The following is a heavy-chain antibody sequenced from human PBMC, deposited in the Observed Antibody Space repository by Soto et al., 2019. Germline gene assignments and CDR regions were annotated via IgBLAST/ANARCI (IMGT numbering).Heavy chain of an antibody. CDR2: INPNGGST. J-gene: IGHJ4*02. D-gene: IGHD5-18*01. CDR3: ARTASRTAMVTIFDY. CDR1: GDTFTSYY. Sequence: ASVKVSCKAPGDTFTSYYMHWVRQAPGHGLEWMGVINPNGGSTRFAQTFQVRVTMTRDTSTSTACMELSSLRSEDTAVYYCARTASRTAMVTIFDYWGQGTLVTVSS. V-gene: IGHV1-46*01.